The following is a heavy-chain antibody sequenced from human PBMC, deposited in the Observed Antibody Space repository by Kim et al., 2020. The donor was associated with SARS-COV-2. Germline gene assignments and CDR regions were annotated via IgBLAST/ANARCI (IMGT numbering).Heavy chain of an antibody. D-gene: IGHD1-26*01. CDR2: IYYSRST. CDR1: GGSISSGGYY. Sequence: SETLSLTCAVSGGSISSGGYYWIWIPPHQGKDREGLMHIYYSRSTYQNPSLQIRLTISVDKSKNHFTLSLSTVAAAAAAVYYCARRRGGGGWAGPWG. J-gene: IGHJ5*02. V-gene: IGHV4-31*11. CDR3: ARRRGGGGWAGP.